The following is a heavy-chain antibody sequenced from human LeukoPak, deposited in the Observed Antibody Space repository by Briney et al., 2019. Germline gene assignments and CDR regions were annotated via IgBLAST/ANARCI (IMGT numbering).Heavy chain of an antibody. D-gene: IGHD3-22*01. CDR3: ARDGYYDCSGYYYWYFDL. J-gene: IGHJ2*01. CDR2: IYYSGST. V-gene: IGHV4-39*07. Sequence: SETLSLTCTVSGGSISSSSYYWGWIRQPPGMGLEWIGSIYYSGSTYYNPSLKSRVTISVDTSKNQFSLKLSSVTAADTAVYYCARDGYYDCSGYYYWYFDLWGRGTLVTVSS. CDR1: GGSISSSSYY.